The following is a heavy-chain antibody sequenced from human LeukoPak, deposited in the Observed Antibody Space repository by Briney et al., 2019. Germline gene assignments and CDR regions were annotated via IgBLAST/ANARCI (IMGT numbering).Heavy chain of an antibody. CDR1: GYTFTSYG. CDR2: ISAYNGNT. Sequence: ASVKVSCKASGYTFTSYGISWVRQAPGQGLEWMGWISAYNGNTNYAQKLQGRVTMTTDTSTSTAYMELRSPRSDDTAVYYCARSQGGPFYYYYYMDVWGKGTTVTVSS. V-gene: IGHV1-18*01. D-gene: IGHD3-16*01. CDR3: ARSQGGPFYYYYYMDV. J-gene: IGHJ6*03.